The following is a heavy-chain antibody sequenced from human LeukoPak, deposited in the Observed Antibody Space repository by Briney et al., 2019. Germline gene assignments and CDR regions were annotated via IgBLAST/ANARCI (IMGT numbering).Heavy chain of an antibody. CDR1: GYTLTALF. CDR3: ATVTEYYGSGSFDY. J-gene: IGHJ4*02. CDR2: FDPEDSET. D-gene: IGHD3-10*01. Sequence: ASVKVSCKVSGYTLTALFMHWVRQAPGNGLKGRGGFDPEDSETIYAQKFQGRVTMTEDTSTDTAYMELSSLRSEDTAVYYCATVTEYYGSGSFDYWGQGTLVTVSS. V-gene: IGHV1-24*01.